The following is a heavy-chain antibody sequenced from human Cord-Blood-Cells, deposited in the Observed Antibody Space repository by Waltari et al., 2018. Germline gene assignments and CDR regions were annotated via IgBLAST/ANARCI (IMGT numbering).Heavy chain of an antibody. V-gene: IGHV4-59*01. CDR2: IYDSGST. CDR3: ARGWLQLGPNAFDI. CDR1: GGPISSNY. D-gene: IGHD1-1*01. Sequence: QVQLQESGPGLVKPSETLSLTCTVSGGPISSNYWSWIRQPPGKGLEWIGYIYDSGSTNYNPSLKWRVTISVDTSKNQFSLKLSSVTAADTAVYYCARGWLQLGPNAFDIWGQGTMVTVSS. J-gene: IGHJ3*02.